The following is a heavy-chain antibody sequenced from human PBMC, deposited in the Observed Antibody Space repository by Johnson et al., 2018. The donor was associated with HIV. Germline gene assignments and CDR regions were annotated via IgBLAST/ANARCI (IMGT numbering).Heavy chain of an antibody. CDR2: IRYDGSNK. CDR3: ARGRIGAAGWDAFDV. J-gene: IGHJ3*01. D-gene: IGHD6-13*01. Sequence: QVQLVESGGGVVQPGGSLRLSCAASGFTFSSYGMHWVRQAPGKGLEWVAFIRYDGSNKYYADSVKGRFTIYRENAKNSLYLQMKSLRAGDTAVYYCARGRIGAAGWDAFDVWGQGTMVTVSS. CDR1: GFTFSSYG. V-gene: IGHV3-30*02.